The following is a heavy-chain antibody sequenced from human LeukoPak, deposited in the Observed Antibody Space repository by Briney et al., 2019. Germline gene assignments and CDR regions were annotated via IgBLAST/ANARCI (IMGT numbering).Heavy chain of an antibody. J-gene: IGHJ5*02. CDR1: GGSISSSDYY. V-gene: IGHV4-39*01. D-gene: IGHD2-15*01. Sequence: PSQTLSLTCTVSGGSISSSDYYWGWIRQPPGKGLEWIGSIYYGGSTYYNPSLKSRVTTSVDTSMNQFSLKLSFVTTADTAVYYRARALGYCSGGSCTRGYNWFDPWGQGTLVTVPS. CDR2: IYYGGST. CDR3: ARALGYCSGGSCTRGYNWFDP.